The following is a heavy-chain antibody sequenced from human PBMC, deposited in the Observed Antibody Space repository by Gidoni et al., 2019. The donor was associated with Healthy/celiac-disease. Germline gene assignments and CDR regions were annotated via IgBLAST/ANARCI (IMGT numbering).Heavy chain of an antibody. D-gene: IGHD6-13*01. CDR1: GYPFTGYY. CDR2: INPNSGGT. CDR3: ARDESSSWYAFDI. Sequence: VQLVQSGAEVKKPGASVKVSCKASGYPFTGYYMHWVRQAPGQGLEWMGWINPNSGGTNYAQKFQGRVTMTRDTSISTAYMELSRLRSDDTAVYYCARDESSSWYAFDIWGQGTMVTVSS. V-gene: IGHV1-2*02. J-gene: IGHJ3*02.